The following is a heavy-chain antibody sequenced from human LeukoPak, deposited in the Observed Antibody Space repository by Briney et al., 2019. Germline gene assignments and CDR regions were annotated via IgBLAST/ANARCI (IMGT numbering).Heavy chain of an antibody. CDR3: ARQEPTAYVDY. D-gene: IGHD2-2*01. J-gene: IGHJ4*02. V-gene: IGHV3-23*01. CDR2: ISGSGSST. CDR1: GFTFSTYA. Sequence: GGSLRLSCAASGFTFSTYAMSWVRQAPGKGLEWVSTISGSGSSTYYADSVRGRFTIYRDNPKNTLYLQMNSLGAEDTALYYCARQEPTAYVDYWGQGTLVTVSS.